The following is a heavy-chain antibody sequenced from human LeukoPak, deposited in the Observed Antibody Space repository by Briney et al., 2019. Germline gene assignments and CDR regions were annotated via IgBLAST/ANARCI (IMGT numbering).Heavy chain of an antibody. CDR3: AKGDNYYGSSGYRD. V-gene: IGHV3-7*01. CDR2: IKQDGSEK. Sequence: GGSLRLSCAASGFTFSSCWMSWVRQAPGKGLEWVANIKQDGSEKYYVDSVKGRLTISRDNSKNTLYLQMNSLRAEDTAVYYCAKGDNYYGSSGYRDWGQGTLVTVSS. CDR1: GFTFSSCW. D-gene: IGHD3-22*01. J-gene: IGHJ4*02.